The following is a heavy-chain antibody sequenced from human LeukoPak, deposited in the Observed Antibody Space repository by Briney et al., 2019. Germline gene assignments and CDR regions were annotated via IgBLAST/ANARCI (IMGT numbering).Heavy chain of an antibody. CDR2: IYHSGST. J-gene: IGHJ4*02. CDR3: GVIGIFGVVIRT. CDR1: SGSISSGGYY. D-gene: IGHD3-3*01. Sequence: SQTLSLTCTVSSGSISSGGYYWSWIRQPPGKGLEWIGYIYHSGSTYYNPSLKSRVTISVDRSKNQFSLKLSSVTAADTAVYYCGVIGIFGVVIRTWGQGTLVTVSS. V-gene: IGHV4-30-2*01.